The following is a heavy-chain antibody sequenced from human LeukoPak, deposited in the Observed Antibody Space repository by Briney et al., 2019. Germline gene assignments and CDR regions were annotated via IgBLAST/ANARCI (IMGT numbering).Heavy chain of an antibody. V-gene: IGHV4-59*08. CDR1: GDSITSNH. CDR2: IYYSGST. D-gene: IGHD1-1*01. CDR3: ARRNDPFGLDV. Sequence: SETLSLTCTVSGDSITSNHWSWIRQSPGKGLEWIGYIYYSGSTYYNPSLKSRLTISIDTSEKQFSLRLSSVTAADTAIYYCARRNDPFGLDVWGQGTTVTVSS. J-gene: IGHJ6*02.